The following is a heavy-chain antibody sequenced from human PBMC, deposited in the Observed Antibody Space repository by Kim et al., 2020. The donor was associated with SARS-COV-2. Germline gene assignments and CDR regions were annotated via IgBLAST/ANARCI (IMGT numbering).Heavy chain of an antibody. CDR1: GFTFDDYA. CDR3: VKGGSDTSVGFYYYAMGV. CDR2: VSGDGGFK. Sequence: GGSLRLSCAASGFTFDDYAMHWVRQVPAKGLEWVSLVSGDGGFKYYGDSVKGRSTISRDNYKNSLYLQMNSLRTEDTALYYCVKGGSDTSVGFYYYAMGVWGQGTTVTVSS. J-gene: IGHJ6*02. D-gene: IGHD5-18*01. V-gene: IGHV3-43*02.